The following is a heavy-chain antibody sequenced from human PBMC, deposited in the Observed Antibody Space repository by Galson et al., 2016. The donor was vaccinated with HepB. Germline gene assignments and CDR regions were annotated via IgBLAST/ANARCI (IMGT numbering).Heavy chain of an antibody. Sequence: SVKVSCKASGYIFTNYDINWVRQAPGQGLEWMGWMNPDSGNTGYAQNFQGRVTMTRSTSANTAYMELSSLSSDDTAVYYCARSGFVLSSWFDSWGQGTLVSVS. CDR1: GYIFTNYD. D-gene: IGHD3-10*01. CDR2: MNPDSGNT. CDR3: ARSGFVLSSWFDS. J-gene: IGHJ5*01. V-gene: IGHV1-8*01.